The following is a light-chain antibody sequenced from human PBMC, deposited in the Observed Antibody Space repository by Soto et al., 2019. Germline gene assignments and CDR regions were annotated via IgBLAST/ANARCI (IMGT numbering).Light chain of an antibody. CDR2: AAS. J-gene: IGKJ2*01. V-gene: IGKV1-39*01. CDR1: QTINIY. Sequence: DIQMTQSPSSLSASVGDRVTLTCRASQTINIYLNWYQQKPGMAPKLLIHAASSLQSGVPSRFSGSGSGTDFTLTITGLQPDDFATYYCQQYDTYFRTFGQGTKLEIK. CDR3: QQYDTYFRT.